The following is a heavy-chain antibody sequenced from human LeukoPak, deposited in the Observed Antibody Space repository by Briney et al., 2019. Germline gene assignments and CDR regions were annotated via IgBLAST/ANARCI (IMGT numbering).Heavy chain of an antibody. CDR3: ARDQRDSGCLDY. CDR2: ISSSRSCI. J-gene: IGHJ4*02. Sequence: GGSLRLSCAASGFTLSSYSMNWVRQAPGKGLEWVSSISSSRSCIYYADSMKGRFTISRDNAKNSLYLQMNSLRAEDTAVYYCARDQRDSGCLDYWGQGTLVTVSS. D-gene: IGHD6-19*01. CDR1: GFTLSSYS. V-gene: IGHV3-21*01.